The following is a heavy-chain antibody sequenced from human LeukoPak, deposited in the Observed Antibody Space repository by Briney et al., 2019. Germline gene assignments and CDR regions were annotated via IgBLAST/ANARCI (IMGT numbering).Heavy chain of an antibody. V-gene: IGHV1-69*01. CDR1: GGTFSSYA. CDR2: IIPIFGTA. Sequence: ASVKVSCKASGGTFSSYAISWVRQAPGQGLEWMGGIIPIFGTANYAQKFQGRVTITADESTSTAYMVLSSLRSEDTAVYYCARGYYDILTGYLVWWGQGTLVTVSS. D-gene: IGHD3-9*01. CDR3: ARGYYDILTGYLVW. J-gene: IGHJ4*02.